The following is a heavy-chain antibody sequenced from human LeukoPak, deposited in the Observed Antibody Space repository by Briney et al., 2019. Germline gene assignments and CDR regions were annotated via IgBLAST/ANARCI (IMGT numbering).Heavy chain of an antibody. CDR2: ISSSSSTI. V-gene: IGHV3-48*01. Sequence: GGSLRLSCAASGFTFSSYSMNWVRQAPGKGLEWLSYISSSSSTIYYADSVKGRFTVSRDNSKNTLYLEMSNLRVEDTAVYYCARGGNWFDPWGQGTLLTVSS. J-gene: IGHJ5*02. CDR1: GFTFSSYS. CDR3: ARGGNWFDP.